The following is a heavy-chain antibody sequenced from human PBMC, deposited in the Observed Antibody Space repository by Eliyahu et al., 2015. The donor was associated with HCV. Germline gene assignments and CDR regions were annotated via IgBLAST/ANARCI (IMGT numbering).Heavy chain of an antibody. V-gene: IGHV3-15*01. Sequence: EVQLVESGGGLVKPGGSLRLSCAASGFTFSSAWMNWVPQAPGKGLGWVGRIKSKADGGTTDYAAPVKGRFTISRDDSKNTLFLQMNSLKTEDRALYYCTTESGRFWGPGTLVTVSS. CDR3: TTESGRF. CDR1: GFTFSSAW. D-gene: IGHD1-26*01. CDR2: IKSKADGGTT. J-gene: IGHJ4*02.